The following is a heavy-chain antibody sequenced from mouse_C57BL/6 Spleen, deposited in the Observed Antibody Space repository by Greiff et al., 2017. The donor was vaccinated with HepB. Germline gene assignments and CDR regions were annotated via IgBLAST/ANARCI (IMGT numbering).Heavy chain of an antibody. Sequence: VQLQQSGPELVKPGASVKISCKASGYTFTDYYMNWVKQSHGKSLEWIGDINPNNGGTSYNQKFKGKATLTVDKSSSTAYMELRSLTSEDSAVYYCARVYYDYDGPLFAYWGQGTLVTVSA. CDR2: INPNNGGT. CDR3: ARVYYDYDGPLFAY. CDR1: GYTFTDYY. D-gene: IGHD2-4*01. J-gene: IGHJ3*01. V-gene: IGHV1-26*01.